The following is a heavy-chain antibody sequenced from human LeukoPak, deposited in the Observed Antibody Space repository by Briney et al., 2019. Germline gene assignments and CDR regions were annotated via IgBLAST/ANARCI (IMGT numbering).Heavy chain of an antibody. CDR1: GGTFSSYA. Sequence: SVKVSCKASGGTFSSYAISWVRQAPGQGLEWMGGIIPIFGTANYAQKFQGRVTITADESTSTAYMELSSLRSEDTAVYYCARDRETYYYDSSGYPLGYYYGMDFWGQGTTVTVSS. V-gene: IGHV1-69*13. J-gene: IGHJ6*02. CDR2: IIPIFGTA. CDR3: ARDRETYYYDSSGYPLGYYYGMDF. D-gene: IGHD3-22*01.